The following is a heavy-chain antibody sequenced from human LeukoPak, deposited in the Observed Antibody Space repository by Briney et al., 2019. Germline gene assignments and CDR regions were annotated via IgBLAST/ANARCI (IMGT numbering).Heavy chain of an antibody. J-gene: IGHJ5*02. CDR2: INPNSGGT. D-gene: IGHD3-10*01. Sequence: ASVKVSCKASGYSFTGYYMHWVRQAPGQGLEWMGWINPNSGGTNYAQKFQGRVTMTRDTSISTAYMELSRLRSDDTAVYYCARDRFIETMVRGVIIRGDNWFDPWGQGTLVTVSS. V-gene: IGHV1-2*02. CDR3: ARDRFIETMVRGVIIRGDNWFDP. CDR1: GYSFTGYY.